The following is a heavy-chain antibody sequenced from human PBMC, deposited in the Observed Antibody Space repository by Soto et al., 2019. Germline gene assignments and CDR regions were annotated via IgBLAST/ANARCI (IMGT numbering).Heavy chain of an antibody. Sequence: EVQLVESGGVVVQPGGSLRLSCAASGFTFDDYTMHWVRQAPGKGLEWVSLISWDGGSTYYADSVKGRFTISRDNSKNSLYLQMNSLRTEDTALYYCAKPTGVGATTGYFDYWGQGTLVTVSS. V-gene: IGHV3-43*01. CDR2: ISWDGGST. CDR3: AKPTGVGATTGYFDY. J-gene: IGHJ4*02. D-gene: IGHD1-26*01. CDR1: GFTFDDYT.